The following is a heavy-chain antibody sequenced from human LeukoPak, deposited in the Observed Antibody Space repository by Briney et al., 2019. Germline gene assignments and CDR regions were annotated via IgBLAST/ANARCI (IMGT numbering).Heavy chain of an antibody. CDR1: GFTFSSYG. CDR3: AKDLALYYYDSSGPDY. Sequence: GRSLRLSCAASGFTFSSYGMHWVRQAPGKGLEWVVFIWYDGSKQYYADSVKGRFTISRDNSKNTLYLQMNSLRAEDTAVYYCAKDLALYYYDSSGPDYWGQGTLVTVSS. V-gene: IGHV3-33*06. D-gene: IGHD3-22*01. J-gene: IGHJ4*02. CDR2: IWYDGSKQ.